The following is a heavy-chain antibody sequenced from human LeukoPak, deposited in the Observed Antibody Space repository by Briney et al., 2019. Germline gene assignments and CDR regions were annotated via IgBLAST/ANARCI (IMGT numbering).Heavy chain of an antibody. CDR3: ATGLGYCSSTSCPDY. J-gene: IGHJ4*02. CDR1: GYTFTDYY. Sequence: ASVKVSCKVSGYTFTDYYMHWVQQAPGKGLEWMGLVDPEVGETIYAEKFQGRVTITADTSTDTAYMELSSLRSEDTAVYYCATGLGYCSSTSCPDYWGQGTLVTVSS. V-gene: IGHV1-69-2*01. CDR2: VDPEVGET. D-gene: IGHD2-2*01.